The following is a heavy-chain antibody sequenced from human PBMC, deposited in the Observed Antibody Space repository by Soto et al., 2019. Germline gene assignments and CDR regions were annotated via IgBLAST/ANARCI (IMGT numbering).Heavy chain of an antibody. D-gene: IGHD4-17*01. V-gene: IGHV4-31*03. CDR2: IYYSVST. CDR1: GGSISSGGYY. CDR3: ARDQHDYGGNGAFDI. Sequence: QVQLQESGPGLVKPSQTLSLTCTVSGGSISSGGYYWNWIRQHPGKGLEWIGYIYYSVSTYYNPSLKSRVTIXXDXSXXQFSLKLSSVTAADTAVYYCARDQHDYGGNGAFDIWGQGTMVTVSS. J-gene: IGHJ3*02.